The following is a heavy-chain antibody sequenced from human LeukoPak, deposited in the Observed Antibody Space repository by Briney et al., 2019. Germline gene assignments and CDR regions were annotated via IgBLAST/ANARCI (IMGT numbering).Heavy chain of an antibody. CDR1: GFTFSSYA. CDR2: ISGSGGST. J-gene: IGHJ5*02. Sequence: GGSLRLSCAASGFTFSSYAMSWVRQAPGKGLEWVSAISGSGGSTYYADSVKGRFTISRDNAKNSLYLQMNSLRAEDTAVYYCARQITMVRGVSTHNWFDPWGQGTLVTVSS. V-gene: IGHV3-23*01. CDR3: ARQITMVRGVSTHNWFDP. D-gene: IGHD3-10*01.